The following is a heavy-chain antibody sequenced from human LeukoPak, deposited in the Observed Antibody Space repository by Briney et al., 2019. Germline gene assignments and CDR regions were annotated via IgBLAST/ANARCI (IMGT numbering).Heavy chain of an antibody. CDR1: GYTFTGYY. CDR3: ARGPITTRSHFDY. D-gene: IGHD3-22*01. Sequence: ASVKVSCKASGYTFTGYYMHWVRQAPGQGLEWMGRINPNSGGTNYAQKFQGRVTMTRDTSISTAYMELSRLRSDDTAVYYCARGPITTRSHFDYWGQGTLVTVS. J-gene: IGHJ4*02. CDR2: INPNSGGT. V-gene: IGHV1-2*06.